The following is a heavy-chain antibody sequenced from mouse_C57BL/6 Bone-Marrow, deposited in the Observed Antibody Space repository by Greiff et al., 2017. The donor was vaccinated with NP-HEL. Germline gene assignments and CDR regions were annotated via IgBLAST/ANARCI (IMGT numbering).Heavy chain of an antibody. CDR1: GFNIKDDY. J-gene: IGHJ2*01. V-gene: IGHV14-4*01. CDR3: TSYGSSSSYFDY. CDR2: IDPENGDT. Sequence: EVQLQQSGAELVRPGASVKLSCTASGFNIKDDYMHWVKQRPEQGLEWIGWIDPENGDTEYASKFQGKATITADTSSNTAYLQLSSLTSEDTAVYYCTSYGSSSSYFDYWGQGTTLTVSS. D-gene: IGHD1-1*01.